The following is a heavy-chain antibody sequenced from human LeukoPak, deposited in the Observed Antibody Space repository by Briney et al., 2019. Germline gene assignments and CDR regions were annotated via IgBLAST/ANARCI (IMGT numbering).Heavy chain of an antibody. CDR1: GSTLTTYG. J-gene: IGHJ3*02. CDR3: AKASMEPGGGAFDI. CDR2: LRCVVSKK. Sequence: GGSLRPPCPASGSTLTTYGMPWVRQVPGKGREWVALLRCVVSKKTYEDSVKGRLPISRDNPKNTLYLQMTSLRAEDTAVYYCAKASMEPGGGAFDIWGQGTMFTVSS. V-gene: IGHV3-30*02. D-gene: IGHD3-16*01.